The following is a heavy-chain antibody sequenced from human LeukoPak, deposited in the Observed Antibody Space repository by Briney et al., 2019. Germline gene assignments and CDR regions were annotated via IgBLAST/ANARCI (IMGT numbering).Heavy chain of an antibody. V-gene: IGHV3-30*04. J-gene: IGHJ6*03. CDR3: ARSPVVPVVPTTGYYYMDV. Sequence: TGGSLRLSCAASGFTFSSYAMDWVRQAPGKGLEWVAVISYDGSNKYYADSVKGRFTISRDNAKNSLYLQMNSLRAEDTAVYYCARSPVVPVVPTTGYYYMDVWGEGTTVTVSS. CDR1: GFTFSSYA. CDR2: ISYDGSNK. D-gene: IGHD2-2*01.